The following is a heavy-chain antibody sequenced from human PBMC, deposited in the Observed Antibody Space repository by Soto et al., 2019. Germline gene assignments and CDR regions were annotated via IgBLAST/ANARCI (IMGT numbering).Heavy chain of an antibody. D-gene: IGHD3-16*01. J-gene: IGHJ4*02. CDR2: ISATGGGT. Sequence: PGGSLRLSCAASRFKFSNYAMSWVRQAPGKGLEWVSLISATGGGTYYADSVKGRFTISRDNSHNTLYLQVHSLTAEDTAVYCCAKDRRAGGNSAFYFDFWGQGAQVTVSS. CDR1: RFKFSNYA. V-gene: IGHV3-23*01. CDR3: AKDRRAGGNSAFYFDF.